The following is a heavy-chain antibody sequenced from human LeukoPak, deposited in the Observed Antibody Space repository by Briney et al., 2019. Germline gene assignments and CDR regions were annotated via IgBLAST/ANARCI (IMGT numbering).Heavy chain of an antibody. CDR3: VRPYCSGGSCYSGYFDY. CDR2: IYPGDSDT. V-gene: IGHV5-51*01. CDR1: GYSFTSYW. J-gene: IGHJ4*02. D-gene: IGHD2-15*01. Sequence: GESLKISCKGSGYSFTSYWIGWVRQMPGKGLEWMGIIYPGDSDTRYSPSFQGQVTILADKPISTAYLQWSSLKASDTAMYYCVRPYCSGGSCYSGYFDYWGQGTLVTVSS.